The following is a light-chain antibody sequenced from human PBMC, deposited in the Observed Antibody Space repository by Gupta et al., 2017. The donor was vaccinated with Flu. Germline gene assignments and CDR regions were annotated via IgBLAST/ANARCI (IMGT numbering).Light chain of an antibody. J-gene: IGKJ2*03. V-gene: IGKV3-20*01. Sequence: PGARATLSCRASQSVSSSYLAWYQQKPGQAPRLLIFGASSRATGIPDRFSGSGSATDFTLTISRLEPEDFAVYYCQQYGSSPYSFGQGTKLEIK. CDR2: GAS. CDR1: QSVSSSY. CDR3: QQYGSSPYS.